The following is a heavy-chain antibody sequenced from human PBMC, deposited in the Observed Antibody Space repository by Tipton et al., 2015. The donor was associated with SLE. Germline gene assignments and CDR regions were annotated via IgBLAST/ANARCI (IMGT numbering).Heavy chain of an antibody. CDR3: ARLGIVGARDYFDY. V-gene: IGHV4-59*01. CDR1: GGSISSYY. Sequence: TLSLTCTVFGGSISSYYWSWIRQPPGKGLEWIGYIYYTGSTNYNPSLKSRVTISVETSKNQFSLKLSSVTAADTAVYYCARLGIVGARDYFDYWGQGTLVTVSS. D-gene: IGHD1-26*01. J-gene: IGHJ4*02. CDR2: IYYTGST.